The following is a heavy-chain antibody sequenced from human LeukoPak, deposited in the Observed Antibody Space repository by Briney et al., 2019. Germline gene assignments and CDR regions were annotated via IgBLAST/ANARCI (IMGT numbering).Heavy chain of an antibody. V-gene: IGHV3-23*01. CDR2: ISGSSGST. J-gene: IGHJ4*02. CDR3: AKVEAAAPRSYFGY. Sequence: GGSLRLSCAASGFTFSSYAMSWVRQAPGKGLEWVSAISGSSGSTYYADSVKGRFTISRDNSKNTLYLQMNSLRAEDTAVYYCAKVEAAAPRSYFGYWGQGTLVTVSS. CDR1: GFTFSSYA. D-gene: IGHD6-13*01.